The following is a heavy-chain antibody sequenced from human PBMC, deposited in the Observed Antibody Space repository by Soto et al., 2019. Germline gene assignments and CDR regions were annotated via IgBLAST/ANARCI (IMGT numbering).Heavy chain of an antibody. D-gene: IGHD1-1*01. CDR2: IILVFPTP. J-gene: IGHJ6*02. CDR1: GVTFSSSA. V-gene: IGHV1-69*12. CDR3: EIDQELLQLGWNYYYFLDV. Sequence: QFQLLQSGAEVKKPGSSVKVSCKASGVTFSSSAIIWVRHAPGQGLKWMGGIILVFPTPYYAQKFQCRVTTTADESTSTGDMDLSSLKSEDTAVYFCEIDQELLQLGWNYYYFLDVWGQGSTFTDS.